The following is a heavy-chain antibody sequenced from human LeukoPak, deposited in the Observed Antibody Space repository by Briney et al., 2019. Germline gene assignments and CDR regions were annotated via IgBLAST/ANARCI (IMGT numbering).Heavy chain of an antibody. V-gene: IGHV4-59*01. CDR2: IYYSGST. CDR1: GGSISSYY. J-gene: IGHJ5*02. Sequence: SETLSLTCTVSGGSISSYYWSWIRQPPGKGLEWIGYIYYSGSTNYNPSLKSRVTISVDTSKNQFSLRLSSVTAADTAVYYCAREGYSSSWLNWFDPWGQGTLVTVSS. CDR3: AREGYSSSWLNWFDP. D-gene: IGHD6-13*01.